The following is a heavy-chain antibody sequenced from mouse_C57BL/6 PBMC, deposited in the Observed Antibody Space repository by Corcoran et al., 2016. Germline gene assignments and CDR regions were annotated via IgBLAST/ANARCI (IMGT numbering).Heavy chain of an antibody. Sequence: EVQLVESGGGLVKPGGSLRLSCAASGFTFSSYSMNWVRQAPGKGLEWVSSISSSSSYIYYADSVKGRFTISRDNAKNSLYLQMNSLRAEDTAVYYCARDPLRAARPDYWGQGTLVTVSS. V-gene: IGHV5-17*01. CDR3: ARDPLRAARPDY. CDR1: GFTFSSYS. J-gene: IGHJ4*01. D-gene: IGHD3-1*01. CDR2: ISSSSSYI.